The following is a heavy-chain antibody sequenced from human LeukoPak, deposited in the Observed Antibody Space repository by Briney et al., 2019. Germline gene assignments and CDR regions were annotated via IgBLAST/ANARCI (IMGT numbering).Heavy chain of an antibody. J-gene: IGHJ4*02. V-gene: IGHV3-33*01. CDR3: ARGNYDSSGSFDY. Sequence: PGGSLRLSCAASGFTFSNYGMHWVRQAPGKGLEWVALIWYDGSDKYYADSVKGRFTISRDNSKSTLYLQMNSLRAEDTAVYYCARGNYDSSGSFDYWGQGTLVTVSS. CDR2: IWYDGSDK. D-gene: IGHD3-22*01. CDR1: GFTFSNYG.